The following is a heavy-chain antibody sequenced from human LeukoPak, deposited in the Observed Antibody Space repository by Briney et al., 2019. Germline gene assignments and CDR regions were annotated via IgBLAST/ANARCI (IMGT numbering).Heavy chain of an antibody. V-gene: IGHV4-34*01. CDR3: ARDQTIFGSGGNYYYYMDV. CDR2: ISHSGST. J-gene: IGHJ6*03. Sequence: PSETLSLTCDVYGGSFSGYYWSFIRQTPGKGLEWIGEISHSGSTNYHRSLKSRLTISVDTSKNQFSLKLSSVTAADTAVYYCARDQTIFGSGGNYYYYMDVWGKGTTVTVSS. D-gene: IGHD3-3*01. CDR1: GGSFSGYY.